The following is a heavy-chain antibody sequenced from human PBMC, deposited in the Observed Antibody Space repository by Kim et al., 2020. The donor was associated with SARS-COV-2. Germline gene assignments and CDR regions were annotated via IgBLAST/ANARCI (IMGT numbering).Heavy chain of an antibody. J-gene: IGHJ4*02. CDR3: AIFPDYYDSSYFDY. D-gene: IGHD3-22*01. V-gene: IGHV3-23*01. Sequence: ADSVQGRFNISRDNSKNTLYLQMNSLRAEDTAVYYCAIFPDYYDSSYFDYWGQGTLVTVSS.